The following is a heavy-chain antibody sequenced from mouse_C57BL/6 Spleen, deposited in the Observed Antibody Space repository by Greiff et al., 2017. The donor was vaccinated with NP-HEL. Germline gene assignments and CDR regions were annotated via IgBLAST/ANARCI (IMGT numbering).Heavy chain of an antibody. CDR1: GYTFTEYT. CDR2: FYPGSGSI. J-gene: IGHJ2*01. D-gene: IGHD2-3*01. CDR3: ARHEGCDGYYVDYFDY. Sequence: QVQLQQSGAELVKPGASVKLSCKASGYTFTEYTIHWVKQRSGQGLEWIGWFYPGSGSIKYNEKFKDKATLTADKSSSTVYMELNRLTSEDSAVYFCARHEGCDGYYVDYFDYWGQGTTLTVSS. V-gene: IGHV1-62-2*01.